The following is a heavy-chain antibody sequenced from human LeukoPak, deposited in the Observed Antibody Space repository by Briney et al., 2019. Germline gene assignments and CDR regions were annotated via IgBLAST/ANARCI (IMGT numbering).Heavy chain of an antibody. CDR3: ATNLPGYSYGYWVA. CDR1: GGSFSGSY. CDR2: MFYTGSG. Sequence: SETLSLTCTVSGGSFSGSYWNWIRQPPGKGLEWIGYMFYTGSGKYNPSLKSRVAISVDTSKRQISLKLTSVTAADTAVYYCATNLPGYSYGYWVAWGQGTLVTVSS. J-gene: IGHJ5*02. V-gene: IGHV4-59*01. D-gene: IGHD5-18*01.